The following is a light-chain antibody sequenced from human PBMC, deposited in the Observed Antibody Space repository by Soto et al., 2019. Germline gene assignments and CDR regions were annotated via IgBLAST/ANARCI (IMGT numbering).Light chain of an antibody. CDR1: QSISNH. CDR2: AAS. Sequence: DIQTTQSTSSLSASVEDRVIITCRASQSISNHLNWYQQKPGKAPKLLIFAASRLQSGVPSRFSGSRSGPDFTLTISSLQPEDFATYYCQQSYSSPPTFGQGTKVDIK. CDR3: QQSYSSPPT. V-gene: IGKV1-39*01. J-gene: IGKJ1*01.